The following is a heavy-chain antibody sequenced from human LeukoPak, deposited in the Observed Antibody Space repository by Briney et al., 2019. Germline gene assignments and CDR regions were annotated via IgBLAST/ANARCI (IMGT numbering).Heavy chain of an antibody. D-gene: IGHD3-22*01. V-gene: IGHV4-34*01. Sequence: SETLSLTCAVYGGSFSGYYWSWIRQPPGKGLEWIGEIYHSGSTNYNPSLKSRVTISVDKSKNQFSLKLSSVTAADTAVYYCARLDYYDSSGPYFDYWGQGTLVTVSS. CDR3: ARLDYYDSSGPYFDY. CDR2: IYHSGST. CDR1: GGSFSGYY. J-gene: IGHJ4*02.